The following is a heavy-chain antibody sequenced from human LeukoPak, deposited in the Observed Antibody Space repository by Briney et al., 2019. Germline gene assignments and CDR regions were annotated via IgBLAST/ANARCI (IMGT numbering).Heavy chain of an antibody. CDR2: IIPIFGTA. CDR3: ARDRRHWSGGMDV. J-gene: IGHJ6*04. D-gene: IGHD2-8*02. V-gene: IGHV1-69*01. Sequence: SVKVSCKASGGTLSSYAISWVRQAPGQGLEWMGGIIPIFGTANYAQKFQGRVTITADESTSTAYMELSSLRSEDTAVYYCARDRRHWSGGMDVWGKGTTVTVSS. CDR1: GGTLSSYA.